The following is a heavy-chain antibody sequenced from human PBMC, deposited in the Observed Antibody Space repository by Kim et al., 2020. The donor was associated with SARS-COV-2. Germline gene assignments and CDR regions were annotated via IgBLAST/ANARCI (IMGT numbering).Heavy chain of an antibody. CDR3: AREFSGASSGWYSYYYGMDV. CDR2: IYYSGST. CDR1: GGSISSYY. D-gene: IGHD6-19*01. V-gene: IGHV4-59*13. J-gene: IGHJ6*02. Sequence: SETLSLTCTVSGGSISSYYWSWIRQPPGKGLEWIGYIYYSGSTNYNPSLKSRVTISVDTSKNQFSLKLSSVTAADTAVYYCAREFSGASSGWYSYYYGMDVWGQGTTVTVSS.